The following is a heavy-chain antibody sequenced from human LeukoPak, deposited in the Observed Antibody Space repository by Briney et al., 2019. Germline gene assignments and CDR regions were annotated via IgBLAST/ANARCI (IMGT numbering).Heavy chain of an antibody. V-gene: IGHV1-69*13. CDR3: ARDLGALSIMVFDY. Sequence: SVKVSCKASGGTFSSYAISWVRQAPGQGLEWTGGIIPIFGTANYAQKFQGRVTITADESTSTAYMELSSLRSEDTAVYYCARDLGALSIMVFDYWGQGTLVTVSS. J-gene: IGHJ4*02. D-gene: IGHD3-10*01. CDR1: GGTFSSYA. CDR2: IIPIFGTA.